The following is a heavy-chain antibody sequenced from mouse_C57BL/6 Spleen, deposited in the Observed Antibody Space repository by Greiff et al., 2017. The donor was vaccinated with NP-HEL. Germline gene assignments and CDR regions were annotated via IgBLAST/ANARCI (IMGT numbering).Heavy chain of an antibody. CDR3: ARRAELGCFDY. CDR1: GYSFTSYW. D-gene: IGHD3-3*01. CDR2: IHPNSGST. V-gene: IGHV1-64*01. Sequence: QVQLQQPGAELVKPGASVKLSCKASGYSFTSYWMHWVKQRPGQGLEWIGMIHPNSGSTNYNEKFKSKATLTVDKSSSTAYMQLSSLTSEDSAVYDCARRAELGCFDYWGQGTTLTVSS. J-gene: IGHJ2*01.